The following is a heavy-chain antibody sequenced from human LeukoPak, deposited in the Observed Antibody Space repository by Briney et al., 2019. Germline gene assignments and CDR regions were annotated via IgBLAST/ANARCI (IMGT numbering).Heavy chain of an antibody. CDR3: ARDPLSSSSFDL. J-gene: IGHJ4*02. Sequence: GGSLRLSCAASGFTFSSYSMNWVRQAPGKGLKWVSYISSRSATIYYADSVKGRFTISRDNAKNSLYLQMNSLRAEDTAVYYCARDPLSSSSFDLWGQGTLVTVSS. CDR1: GFTFSSYS. CDR2: ISSRSATI. V-gene: IGHV3-48*01. D-gene: IGHD6-13*01.